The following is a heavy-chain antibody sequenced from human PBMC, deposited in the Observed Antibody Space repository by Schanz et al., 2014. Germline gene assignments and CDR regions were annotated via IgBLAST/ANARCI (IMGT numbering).Heavy chain of an antibody. V-gene: IGHV3-23*04. CDR1: GFTFSDYY. CDR3: ARGDPVAGLDY. Sequence: VQLVDSGGGLVKPGGSLRLSCAASGFTFSDYYMTWIRQAPGKGLEWVSAISGSGGSTYYADSVKGRFIISRDNSKNTLYLQMNSLRGEDTGMYYCARGDPVAGLDYWGRGTLVTVSS. J-gene: IGHJ4*02. CDR2: ISGSGGST.